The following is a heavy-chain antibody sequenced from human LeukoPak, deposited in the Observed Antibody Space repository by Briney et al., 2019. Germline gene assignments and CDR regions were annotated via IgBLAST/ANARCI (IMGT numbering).Heavy chain of an antibody. D-gene: IGHD4-23*01. CDR1: GFTFSSYA. CDR3: ARFDDYGGNGLDY. Sequence: GRSLRLSCAASGFTFSSYATQWVRQAPGKVLEWVAVISYDGSNKYYGDSVEGRFTISRDNSKNTLYLQMNRLRAQETVVYYCARFDDYGGNGLDYWGQGALVTVSS. CDR2: ISYDGSNK. V-gene: IGHV3-30-3*01. J-gene: IGHJ4*02.